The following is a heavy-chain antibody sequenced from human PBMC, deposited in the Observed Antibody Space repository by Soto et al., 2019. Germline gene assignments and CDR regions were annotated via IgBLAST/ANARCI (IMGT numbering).Heavy chain of an antibody. CDR3: AHEQHWYEGEDYFGY. V-gene: IGHV2-5*01. J-gene: IGHJ4*02. Sequence: SGPTLVNPTQTLTLSCTCSGFSVSNSGVGVAWIRQPPGKALEWLALVYWNDDKRYSPSLRSRLTITRDTSKNQVVLTMTNMDPVDTATYYCAHEQHWYEGEDYFGYWGQGTLVTVSS. CDR2: VYWNDDK. CDR1: GFSVSNSGVG. D-gene: IGHD6-13*01.